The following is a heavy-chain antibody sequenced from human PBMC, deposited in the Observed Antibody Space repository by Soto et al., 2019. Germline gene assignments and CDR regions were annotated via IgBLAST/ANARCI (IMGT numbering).Heavy chain of an antibody. CDR3: ARGSSEDYDFWSGYLTRGAFDI. Sequence: GGSLRLSCAASGFTFSDYYMSWIRQAPGKGLEWVSYISSSGSTIYYADSVKGRFTISRDNAKNSLYLQMNSLRAEDTAVYYCARGSSEDYDFWSGYLTRGAFDIWGQGTMVTVSS. V-gene: IGHV3-11*01. J-gene: IGHJ3*02. D-gene: IGHD3-3*01. CDR1: GFTFSDYY. CDR2: ISSSGSTI.